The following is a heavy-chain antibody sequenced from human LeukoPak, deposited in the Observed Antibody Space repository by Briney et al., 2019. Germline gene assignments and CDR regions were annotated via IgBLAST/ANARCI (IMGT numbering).Heavy chain of an antibody. J-gene: IGHJ6*03. CDR3: ARDRAYYYDSSGYYYYYYMDV. D-gene: IGHD3-22*01. V-gene: IGHV1-46*01. CDR2: INPSGGST. CDR1: GYTFTSYY. Sequence: ASVKVSCKASGYTFTSYYMHWVRQAPGQGLEWMGIINPSGGSTSYAQKFQGRVTMTRDTSTSIVYMELSSLRSEDTAVYYCARDRAYYYDSSGYYYYYYMDVWGKGTTVTVSS.